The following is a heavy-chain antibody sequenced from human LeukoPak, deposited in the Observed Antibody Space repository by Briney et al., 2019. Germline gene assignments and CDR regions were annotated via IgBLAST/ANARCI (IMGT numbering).Heavy chain of an antibody. V-gene: IGHV1-69*02. D-gene: IGHD3-3*01. Sequence: ASVKVSCKASGGTFSSYTISWVRQAPGQGLEWMGRIIPILGIANYAQKFQGRVTITADKSTSTAYMELSSLRSEDTAVYYCARGLRFLEWLAYYYVDDWGKGTTVTVSS. CDR3: ARGLRFLEWLAYYYVDD. CDR1: GGTFSSYT. J-gene: IGHJ6*03. CDR2: IIPILGIA.